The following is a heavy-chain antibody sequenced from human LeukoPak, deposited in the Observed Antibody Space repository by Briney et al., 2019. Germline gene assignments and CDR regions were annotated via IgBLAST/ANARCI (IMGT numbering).Heavy chain of an antibody. D-gene: IGHD3-10*01. V-gene: IGHV3-7*01. CDR3: AGMETFYSMGRGISAPSYFAY. Sequence: GGSLRLSCAASGFTFSSYWMSWVRQAPGKGLEWVANIKQDGSEKYYVDSVKGRFTISRDNAKNSLYLQMNSLRAEDTAVYYCAGMETFYSMGRGISAPSYFAYWGQEPWSPSPQ. J-gene: IGHJ4*01. CDR1: GFTFSSYW. CDR2: IKQDGSEK.